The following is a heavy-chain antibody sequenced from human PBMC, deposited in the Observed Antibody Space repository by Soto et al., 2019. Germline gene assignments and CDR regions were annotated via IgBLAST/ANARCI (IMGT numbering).Heavy chain of an antibody. J-gene: IGHJ6*02. CDR1: GGSVRSSRFY. D-gene: IGHD4-17*01. V-gene: IGHV4-61*01. CDR3: VTEYFGENEGVHYYEGMEV. Sequence: KASETLSLTCTVSGGSVRSSRFYWSWIRQTPGKRLEWMGYSDYSGRTNYNPSLKSRVTMSVDTFKNQFSLKLTSVAAADTAVYYCVTEYFGENEGVHYYEGMEVWGQGTTVTVSS. CDR2: SDYSGRT.